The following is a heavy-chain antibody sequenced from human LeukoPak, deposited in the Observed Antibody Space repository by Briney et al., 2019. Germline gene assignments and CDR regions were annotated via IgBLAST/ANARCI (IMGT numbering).Heavy chain of an antibody. Sequence: GGSLRLSCAASGFTFRSYWMNWVRQAPGKGVEWVANIKQDGSEKYYVDSVKGRFTISRDNAKNSLYLQMNSLRVEDTAVYYCASWRGYSYGWFDYWGQGTLVTVSS. V-gene: IGHV3-7*01. CDR1: GFTFRSYW. CDR2: IKQDGSEK. CDR3: ASWRGYSYGWFDY. D-gene: IGHD5-18*01. J-gene: IGHJ4*02.